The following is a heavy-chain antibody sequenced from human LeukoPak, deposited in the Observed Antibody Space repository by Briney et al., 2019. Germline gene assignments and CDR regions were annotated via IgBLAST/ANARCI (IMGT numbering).Heavy chain of an antibody. CDR2: IYTIGST. CDR3: ARRRTLYYYDSSGYSLSNWFDP. V-gene: IGHV4-4*09. D-gene: IGHD3-22*01. Sequence: PSETLSLTCPVSGGSISSYYWSWIRQPPRKGLEWIGYIYTIGSTNYNPSLKSRVTISVDTSKNQFSLKLSSVTAADTAVYYCARRRTLYYYDSSGYSLSNWFDPWGQGTLVTVSS. CDR1: GGSISSYY. J-gene: IGHJ5*02.